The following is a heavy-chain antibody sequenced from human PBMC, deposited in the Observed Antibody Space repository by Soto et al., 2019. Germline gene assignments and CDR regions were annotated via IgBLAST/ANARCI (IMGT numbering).Heavy chain of an antibody. CDR1: GGSISSYY. J-gene: IGHJ4*02. V-gene: IGHV4-59*01. D-gene: IGHD6-25*01. Sequence: QVQLQESGPGLVKPSETLSLTCTVSGGSISSYYWSWIRQPPGPGLEWIGYIYYSGSTNYNPSLKSLVTISVDTSKNRFSLKLSSVTAADTAVYYCARTPYSTGPYFDYWGQGTLVTVSS. CDR3: ARTPYSTGPYFDY. CDR2: IYYSGST.